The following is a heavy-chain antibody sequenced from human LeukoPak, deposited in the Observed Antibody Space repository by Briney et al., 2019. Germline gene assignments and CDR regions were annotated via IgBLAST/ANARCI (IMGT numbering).Heavy chain of an antibody. CDR2: ISYDGSNK. Sequence: GGSLRLSCAASGFTFSSYGMHWVRQAPGKGLEWVAVISYDGSNKYYADSVKGRFTISRDNSKNTLYLQMNSLRAEDTAVYYCTRDSPLAAFDYWGQGTLVTVSS. CDR3: TRDSPLAAFDY. D-gene: IGHD6-25*01. J-gene: IGHJ4*02. CDR1: GFTFSSYG. V-gene: IGHV3-30*19.